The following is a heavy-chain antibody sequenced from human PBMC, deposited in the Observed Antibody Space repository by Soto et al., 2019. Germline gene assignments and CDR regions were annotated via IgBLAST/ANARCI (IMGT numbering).Heavy chain of an antibody. Sequence: GGSLRLSCAASGFTFSNAWMNWVRQAPGKGLEWVGRIKSKTDGGTTDYAEPVKGRFTISRDESKNKLYLQMNSLKTEDTAVYYCTTPRWANYDSSGYYPYYYYYGMDVWGQGTTVTVSS. D-gene: IGHD3-22*01. CDR3: TTPRWANYDSSGYYPYYYYYGMDV. J-gene: IGHJ6*02. V-gene: IGHV3-15*07. CDR2: IKSKTDGGTT. CDR1: GFTFSNAW.